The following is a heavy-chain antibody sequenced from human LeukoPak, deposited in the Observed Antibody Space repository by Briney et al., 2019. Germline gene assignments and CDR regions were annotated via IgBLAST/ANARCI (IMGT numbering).Heavy chain of an antibody. CDR2: IYTSGST. J-gene: IGHJ6*03. D-gene: IGHD6-13*01. CDR1: GGSISSYY. V-gene: IGHV4-4*07. Sequence: SETLSLTCTVSGGSISSYYWSWIRQPAGKGLEWIGRIYTSGSTHYNPSLKSRVTISVDTSKNQFSLKLSSVTAADTAVYYCARTTEAHSWRTRYYDYYMDVWGKGTTVTVSS. CDR3: ARTTEAHSWRTRYYDYYMDV.